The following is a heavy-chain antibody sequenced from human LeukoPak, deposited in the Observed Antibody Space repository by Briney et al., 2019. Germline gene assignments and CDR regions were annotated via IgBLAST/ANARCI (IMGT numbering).Heavy chain of an antibody. CDR2: IYYSGSS. CDR1: GGSISSYY. D-gene: IGHD6-19*01. CDR3: VRARIAVTGTGINLDWFDP. J-gene: IGHJ5*02. V-gene: IGHV4-59*01. Sequence: SETLSLTCTVSGGSISSYYWSWIRQPPGKGLEWIGYIYYSGSSNYNPSLKSRVTISVDTSENQFSLRLSSVTAADTAVYYCVRARIAVTGTGINLDWFDPWGQGTLVTVSS.